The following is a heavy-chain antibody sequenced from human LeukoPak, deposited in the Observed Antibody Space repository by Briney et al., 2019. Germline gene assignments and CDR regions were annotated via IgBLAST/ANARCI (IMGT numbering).Heavy chain of an antibody. CDR3: AKDSTDLLWFGELSIGGMDV. Sequence: GGSLRLSCGTSGFTFRSYAMSWVRQAPGKGLDWVSGISGAGGSTYYADSVKGRFTVSRDNSRNTLYLQMNSLRVEDTAVYYCAKDSTDLLWFGELSIGGMDVWGQGTTVTVSS. J-gene: IGHJ6*02. CDR1: GFTFRSYA. D-gene: IGHD3-10*01. V-gene: IGHV3-23*01. CDR2: ISGAGGST.